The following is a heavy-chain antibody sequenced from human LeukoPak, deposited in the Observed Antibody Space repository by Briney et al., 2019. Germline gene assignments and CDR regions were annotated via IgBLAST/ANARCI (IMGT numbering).Heavy chain of an antibody. CDR2: ISSSGSTI. J-gene: IGHJ4*02. CDR3: AKDGSEPTYYDFRYFDY. V-gene: IGHV3-11*01. CDR1: GFTFSDYY. D-gene: IGHD3-3*01. Sequence: GGSLRLSCVASGFTFSDYYMSWIRQAPGKGLEWVSYISSSGSTIYYADSVKGRFTISRDNAKNSLYLQMNSLRAEDTALYYCAKDGSEPTYYDFRYFDYWGQGTLVTVSS.